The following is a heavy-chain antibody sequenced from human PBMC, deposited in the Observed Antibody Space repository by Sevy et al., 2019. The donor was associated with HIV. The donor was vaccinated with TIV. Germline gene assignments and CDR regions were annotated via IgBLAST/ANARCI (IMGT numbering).Heavy chain of an antibody. Sequence: GRSLRLSCVASGFNFNIYSMSWVRQAPGKGLEWVSTLSFGCGRINHADSVQGRFTMTREDSKKTVYLEMNSLRAEDTAVYYCAREGCTRPHDHWGQGTLVTVSS. V-gene: IGHV3-23*01. CDR1: GFNFNIYS. CDR2: LSFGCGRI. CDR3: AREGCTRPHDH. J-gene: IGHJ4*02. D-gene: IGHD2-8*01.